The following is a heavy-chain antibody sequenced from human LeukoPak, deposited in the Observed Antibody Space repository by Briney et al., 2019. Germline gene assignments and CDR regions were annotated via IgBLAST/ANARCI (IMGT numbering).Heavy chain of an antibody. V-gene: IGHV3-30-3*01. CDR3: ARGNFWVGLDY. Sequence: PGGSLRLSCAASGFTFSGYAMHWVRQAPGKGLEWVAVISYDGSNKYHADSVKGRFTVSRDNSKNTLYVEMNSLRAEDTAVYYCARGNFWVGLDYWGQGTLVTVSS. D-gene: IGHD1-26*01. CDR2: ISYDGSNK. CDR1: GFTFSGYA. J-gene: IGHJ4*02.